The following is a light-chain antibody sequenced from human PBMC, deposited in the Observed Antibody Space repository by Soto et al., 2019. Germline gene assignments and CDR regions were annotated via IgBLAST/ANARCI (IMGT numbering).Light chain of an antibody. J-gene: IGKJ1*01. CDR1: QGIETY. CDR3: QQFYRSSWT. V-gene: IGKV1-5*03. CDR2: QAT. Sequence: ILMTQSPSTLSASIGDRVTITCRASQGIETYLAWYQQKPGKAPRLLIYQATRLESGVPSRFSGSGSGTEFTLAISSLQPDDFASYNCQQFYRSSWTFSPGTKVEIK.